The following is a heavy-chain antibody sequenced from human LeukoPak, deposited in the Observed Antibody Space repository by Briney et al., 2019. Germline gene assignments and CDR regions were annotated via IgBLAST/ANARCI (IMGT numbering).Heavy chain of an antibody. V-gene: IGHV4-59*01. J-gene: IGHJ4*02. CDR2: IYSSGST. Sequence: SETLSLTCTVTGGSISSYYWNWIRQPPGKGLEWIGYIYSSGSTNYNPSLKSRVTISVDTSKNQISLKVDSVTAADTAMYYCARDAGYHFDSWGQGTLVTVSS. CDR1: GGSISSYY. D-gene: IGHD5-18*01. CDR3: ARDAGYHFDS.